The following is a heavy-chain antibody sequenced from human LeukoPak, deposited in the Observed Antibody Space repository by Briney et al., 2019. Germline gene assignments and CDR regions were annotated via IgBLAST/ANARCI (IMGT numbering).Heavy chain of an antibody. D-gene: IGHD6-19*01. CDR1: GGSIGSYY. J-gene: IGHJ4*02. Sequence: SETLSLTCTVSGGSIGSYYWSWIRQPPGKGLEWIGYIYTSGSTNYNPSLKSRVTISVDTSKNQFSLKLSSVTAADTAVYYCARHKWVAGYYFDYWGQGTLVTVSS. CDR3: ARHKWVAGYYFDY. CDR2: IYTSGST. V-gene: IGHV4-4*09.